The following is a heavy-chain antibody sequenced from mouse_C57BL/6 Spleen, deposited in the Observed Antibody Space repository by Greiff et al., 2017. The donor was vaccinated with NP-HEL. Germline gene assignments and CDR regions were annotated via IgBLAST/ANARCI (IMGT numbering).Heavy chain of an antibody. V-gene: IGHV1-63*01. CDR3: ARFLLLRYFDY. J-gene: IGHJ2*01. Sequence: VKLMESGAELVRPGTSVKMSCKASGYTFTNYWIGWAKQRPGHGLEWIGDIYPGGGYTNYNEKFKGKATLTADKSSSTAYMQFSSLTSEDSAIYYCARFLLLRYFDYWGQGTTLTVSS. D-gene: IGHD1-1*01. CDR2: IYPGGGYT. CDR1: GYTFTNYW.